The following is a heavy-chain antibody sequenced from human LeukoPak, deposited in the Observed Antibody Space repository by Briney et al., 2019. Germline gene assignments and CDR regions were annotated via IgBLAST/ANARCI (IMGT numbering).Heavy chain of an antibody. V-gene: IGHV3-48*01. CDR2: ISSSSSTI. Sequence: GGSLRLSCAASGFTFSSYSMNWVRQAPGKGLEWVSYISSSSSTIYYADSVKGRFTISRDNAKNSLYLQMNSLRAEDTAVYYCAIRYYYDSSGYRWGQGTLVTVSS. CDR3: AIRYYYDSSGYR. J-gene: IGHJ5*02. CDR1: GFTFSSYS. D-gene: IGHD3-22*01.